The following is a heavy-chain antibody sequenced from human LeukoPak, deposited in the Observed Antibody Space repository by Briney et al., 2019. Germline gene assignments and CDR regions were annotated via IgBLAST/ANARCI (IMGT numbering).Heavy chain of an antibody. D-gene: IGHD3-22*01. Sequence: SETLSLTCTVSGGSISSGGYYWSWIRQHPGKGPEWIEYIYYSGSTYYNPSLKSRVTISVDTSKNQFSLKLSSVTAADTAVYYCASGRGPTYYYDSSGHYSWGQGTLVTVSS. CDR3: ASGRGPTYYYDSSGHYS. J-gene: IGHJ4*02. CDR2: IYYSGST. V-gene: IGHV4-31*03. CDR1: GGSISSGGYY.